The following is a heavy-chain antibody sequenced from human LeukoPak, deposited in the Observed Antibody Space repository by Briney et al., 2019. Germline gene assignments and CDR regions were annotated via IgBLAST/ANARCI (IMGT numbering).Heavy chain of an antibody. CDR2: IKQDGSEK. Sequence: GGSLRLSCAASGFTFSSYWMSWVRQAPGKGLEWVANIKQDGSEKYYVDSVKGRFTISRDNAKNSLYLQMNSLRAEDTAVYYCARAPGYSCGWLPYYFDYWGQGTLVTVSS. CDR3: ARAPGYSCGWLPYYFDY. V-gene: IGHV3-7*01. J-gene: IGHJ4*02. CDR1: GFTFSSYW. D-gene: IGHD6-13*01.